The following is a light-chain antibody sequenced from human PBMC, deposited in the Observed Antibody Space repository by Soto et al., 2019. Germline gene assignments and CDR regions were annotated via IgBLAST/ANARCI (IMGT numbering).Light chain of an antibody. V-gene: IGKV1-39*01. CDR1: QSISSF. CDR2: AAS. Sequence: DIQMTQSPSSLSASVGDRVTITCRASQSISSFLHWYQQKPGKAPKLLIYAASNMPSGVPSRFSASGSGTDFTLTLTSLQPEDFATYYCQQGYSTPCTFGQGTQVEIK. J-gene: IGKJ1*01. CDR3: QQGYSTPCT.